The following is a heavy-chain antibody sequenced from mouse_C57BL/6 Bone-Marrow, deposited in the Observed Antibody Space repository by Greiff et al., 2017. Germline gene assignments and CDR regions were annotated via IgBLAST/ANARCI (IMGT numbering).Heavy chain of an antibody. Sequence: VQLQQSGAELVRPGASVKLSCTASGFNIKDDYIHWVRQRPEQGLEWIGWIDPAIGDTEYASKFQGKVTIPSDTSTNTAYLQFSSLTSEDTAVYYCSAFDGNYFDFWGQGTPLTGAS. CDR2: IDPAIGDT. CDR1: GFNIKDDY. D-gene: IGHD2-3*01. J-gene: IGHJ2*01. CDR3: SAFDGNYFDF. V-gene: IGHV14-4*01.